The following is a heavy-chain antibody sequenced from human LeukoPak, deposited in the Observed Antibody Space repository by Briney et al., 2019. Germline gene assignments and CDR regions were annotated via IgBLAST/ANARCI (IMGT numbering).Heavy chain of an antibody. J-gene: IGHJ4*02. CDR1: GGSISSGGYS. D-gene: IGHD5-12*01. Sequence: SETLSLTCAVSGGSISSGGYSWSRIRQPPGKGLEWNGYLDHSGSTYYDPSLKSRVTISVDRSKTQFSLKLSSVTAAETAVYYCARGVGSGYDLYDYWGQGTLVTVSS. CDR3: ARGVGSGYDLYDY. CDR2: LDHSGST. V-gene: IGHV4-30-2*01.